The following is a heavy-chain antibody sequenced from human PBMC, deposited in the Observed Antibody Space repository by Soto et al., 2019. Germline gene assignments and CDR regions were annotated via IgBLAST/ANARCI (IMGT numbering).Heavy chain of an antibody. J-gene: IGHJ4*02. D-gene: IGHD6-6*01. CDR1: GYTFTSYG. CDR3: AREGEYSRSPSVYFDY. CDR2: ISAYNGNT. Sequence: QVQLVQSGAEVTKPGASVKISCKASGYTFTSYGISWVRQAPGQGLEWMGWISAYNGNTNYAQKLQGRVTMTTDTYTSTAYMALRSLRSDDTAVYYWAREGEYSRSPSVYFDYWGQGTLVTVSA. V-gene: IGHV1-18*01.